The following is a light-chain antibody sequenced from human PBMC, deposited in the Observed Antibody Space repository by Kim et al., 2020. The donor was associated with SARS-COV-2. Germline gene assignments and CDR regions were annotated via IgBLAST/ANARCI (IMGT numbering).Light chain of an antibody. V-gene: IGLV2-23*02. Sequence: QSITISITGTSGDVGGYNLVSWYQQHPGKAPKVMIYEVTKRPSGVSNRFSVSKSGNTASLTISGLQAEDEADYYCCSCAGSSTFVIFGGGTQLTVL. CDR2: EVT. CDR1: SGDVGGYNL. CDR3: CSCAGSSTFVI. J-gene: IGLJ2*01.